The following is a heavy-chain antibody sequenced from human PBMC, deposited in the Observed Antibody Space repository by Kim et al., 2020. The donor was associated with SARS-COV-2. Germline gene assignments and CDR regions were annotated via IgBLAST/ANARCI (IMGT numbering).Heavy chain of an antibody. J-gene: IGHJ4*02. CDR2: ISYVESNT. V-gene: IGHV3-30*04. CDR1: GFTFNTYA. CDR3: ARTSPPHWLIGYPLGY. Sequence: GGSLRLSCEASGFTFNTYAMHWVRQAPGKGLEWVAVISYVESNTFYADSVKGRFTISRDNSKTTLYLQMNSLRPEDTAVYFCARTSPPHWLIGYPLGYWGQGPLVTVSA. D-gene: IGHD3-22*01.